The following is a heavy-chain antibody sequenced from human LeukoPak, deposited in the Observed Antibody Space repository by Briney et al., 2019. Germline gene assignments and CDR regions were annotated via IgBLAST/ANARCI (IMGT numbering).Heavy chain of an antibody. Sequence: SETLSLTCAVYGGSFSGYYWSWIRQPPGKGLEWIGEINHSGSTNYNPSLKSRVTISVDTSKNQFSLKLSSVTAADTAVYYCARREAYSSSSSGKRNWFDLWGQGTLVTVSS. CDR3: ARREAYSSSSSGKRNWFDL. CDR2: INHSGST. CDR1: GGSFSGYY. D-gene: IGHD6-13*01. V-gene: IGHV4-34*01. J-gene: IGHJ5*02.